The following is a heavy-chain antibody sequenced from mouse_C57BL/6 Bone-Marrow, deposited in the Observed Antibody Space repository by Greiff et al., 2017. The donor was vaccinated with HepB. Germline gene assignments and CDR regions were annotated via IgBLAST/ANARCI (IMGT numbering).Heavy chain of an antibody. CDR3: ARTYYYGSSYVDWYFDV. V-gene: IGHV1-50*01. CDR1: GYTFTSYW. Sequence: QVQLQQPGAELVKPGASVKLSCKASGYTFTSYWMQWVKQRPGQGLEWIGEIDPSDSYTNYNQKFKGKATLTVATSSSTAYMQLSSLTSEDSAVYYCARTYYYGSSYVDWYFDVWGTGTTVTVSS. CDR2: IDPSDSYT. D-gene: IGHD1-1*01. J-gene: IGHJ1*03.